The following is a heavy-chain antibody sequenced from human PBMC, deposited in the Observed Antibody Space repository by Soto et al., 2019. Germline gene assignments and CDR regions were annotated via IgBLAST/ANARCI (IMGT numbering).Heavy chain of an antibody. CDR3: ARDHQTGSDTAMVAPYYYYGMDV. CDR1: GGSISSGGYY. CDR2: IYYSGST. J-gene: IGHJ6*02. D-gene: IGHD5-18*01. V-gene: IGHV4-31*03. Sequence: SETLSLTCTVSGGSISSGGYYWSWIRQHPGKGLEWIGYIYYSGSTYYNPSLKSRVTISVDTSKNQFSLKLSSVTAADTAVYYCARDHQTGSDTAMVAPYYYYGMDVWGQGTTVTVSS.